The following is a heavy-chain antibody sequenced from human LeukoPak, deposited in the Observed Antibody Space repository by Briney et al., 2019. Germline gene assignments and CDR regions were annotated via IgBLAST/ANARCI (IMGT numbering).Heavy chain of an antibody. J-gene: IGHJ5*02. V-gene: IGHV3-43D*03. Sequence: HPGGSLRLSCAASGFTFDDYAMHWVGHAPGKGLEWVSLISWNGASTYYADSVKGRFTISRDNSKNSLYLQMNSLRAEDTAFYYCAKDGVVAALGDNWFDPWGQGTLVTVSS. CDR3: AKDGVVAALGDNWFDP. CDR1: GFTFDDYA. CDR2: ISWNGAST. D-gene: IGHD2-15*01.